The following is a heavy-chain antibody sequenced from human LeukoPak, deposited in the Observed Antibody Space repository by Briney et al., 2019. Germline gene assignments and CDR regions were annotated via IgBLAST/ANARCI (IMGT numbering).Heavy chain of an antibody. J-gene: IGHJ4*02. CDR1: GLTFSSYA. D-gene: IGHD5-18*01. CDR2: ISYDGSNK. Sequence: GGSLRLSCAASGLTFSSYAMHWVRQAPGKGLEWVAVISYDGSNKYYADSVKGRFTISRDNAKNSLYLQMNSLRAEDTAVYYCASAGFRGYSYGYMVYWGQGTLVTVSS. CDR3: ASAGFRGYSYGYMVY. V-gene: IGHV3-30-3*01.